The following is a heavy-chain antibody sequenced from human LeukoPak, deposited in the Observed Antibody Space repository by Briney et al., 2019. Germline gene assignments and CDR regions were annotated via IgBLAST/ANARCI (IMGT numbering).Heavy chain of an antibody. J-gene: IGHJ4*02. D-gene: IGHD5-18*01. CDR2: IYYSGST. V-gene: IGHV4-30-4*01. Sequence: SETLSLTCAVSGGSISSGDYYWSWIRQPPGKALEWIGYIYYSGSTYYNPSLKSRVTISVDTSKNQFSLKLSSVTSADTAVYYCARVCEEVTPHEIYYFDYWGQGTLVTVSS. CDR3: ARVCEEVTPHEIYYFDY. CDR1: GGSISSGDYY.